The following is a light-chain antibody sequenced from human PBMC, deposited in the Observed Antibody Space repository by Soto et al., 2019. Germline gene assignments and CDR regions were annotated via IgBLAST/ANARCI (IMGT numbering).Light chain of an antibody. CDR3: LQDFSYPRT. Sequence: AIQMTQSPSSLSASVGDRVTITCRASQGIGTELGWYQLKPGKAPKLLVYGASTLQSGVLPRFSGNGSGTDFTLTISSLQPDDFATYYCLQDFSYPRTFGQGTNVEIK. CDR1: QGIGTE. J-gene: IGKJ1*01. CDR2: GAS. V-gene: IGKV1-6*02.